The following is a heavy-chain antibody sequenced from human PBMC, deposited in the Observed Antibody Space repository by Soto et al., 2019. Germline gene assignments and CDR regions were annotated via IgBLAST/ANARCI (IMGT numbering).Heavy chain of an antibody. J-gene: IGHJ6*02. CDR1: GFTFSNYA. CDR3: ARSPAPYYYDTTGFFFGLDV. D-gene: IGHD3-22*01. CDR2: MSFDETKK. Sequence: QVRLVESGGGVVQPGRSLRLSCAASGFTFSNYAMHWVRQAPGKGLEWVAVMSFDETKKYHAASVEGRFTISRDNSQNPLGLQMNSLRAGDTALYYCARSPAPYYYDTTGFFFGLDVWGQGTTVVVSS. V-gene: IGHV3-30*14.